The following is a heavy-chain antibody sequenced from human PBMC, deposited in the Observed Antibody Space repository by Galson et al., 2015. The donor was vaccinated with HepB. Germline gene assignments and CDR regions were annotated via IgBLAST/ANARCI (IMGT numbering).Heavy chain of an antibody. J-gene: IGHJ4*02. Sequence: SVKVSCKASGGTFSTYTINWVRQAPGQGLEWMGGIIPIFGTAHSAQKFQGRVTITADESTNTAYMDLSSLRSEDTAVYYCARAQPAGIAAAGTDYWGQGTLVTVSS. V-gene: IGHV1-69*13. CDR3: ARAQPAGIAAAGTDY. CDR2: IIPIFGTA. D-gene: IGHD6-13*01. CDR1: GGTFSTYT.